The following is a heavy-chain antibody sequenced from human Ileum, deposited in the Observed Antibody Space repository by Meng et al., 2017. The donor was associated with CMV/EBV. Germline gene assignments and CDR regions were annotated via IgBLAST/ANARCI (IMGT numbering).Heavy chain of an antibody. V-gene: IGHV3-74*03. CDR1: GFIVSDYW. CDR3: ARSTPSGTDYWE. Sequence: SGFIVSDYWMHCLRQVPGEGLVWVARINSDGSQAPTTMYADFVKGRFTISRDNARSTLYLQMNSLSPEDTGVYFCARSTPSGTDYWEWGQGTLVTVSS. D-gene: IGHD3-10*01. CDR2: INSDGSQAPTT. J-gene: IGHJ4*02.